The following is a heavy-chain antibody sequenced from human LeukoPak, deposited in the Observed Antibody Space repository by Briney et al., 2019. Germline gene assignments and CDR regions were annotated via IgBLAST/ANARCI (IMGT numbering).Heavy chain of an antibody. V-gene: IGHV4-59*01. CDR1: GASISTYY. CDR2: IYYSGST. D-gene: IGHD6-13*01. J-gene: IGHJ4*02. Sequence: PSETLSLTCTLSGASISTYYWSCIRQPPGKGLEWIGHIYYSGSTSYNPSLKSRVTILVDTSKNQFSLKLNSVTAADTSVDYCARKAGYFDYWGQGTLVTVSS. CDR3: ARKAGYFDY.